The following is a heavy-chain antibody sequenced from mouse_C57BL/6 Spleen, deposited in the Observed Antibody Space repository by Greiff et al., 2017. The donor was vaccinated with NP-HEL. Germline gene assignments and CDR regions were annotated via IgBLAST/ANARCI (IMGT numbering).Heavy chain of an antibody. CDR1: GFTFTDYY. V-gene: IGHV7-3*01. D-gene: IGHD2-10*01. Sequence: DVKLVESGGGLVQPGGSLSLSCAASGFTFTDYYMSWVRQPPGKALEWLGFIRNKANGYTTEYSASVKGRFTISRDNSQSILYLQMNALRAEDSATYYCATSYGNYVGFAYWGQGTLVTVSA. CDR2: IRNKANGYTT. CDR3: ATSYGNYVGFAY. J-gene: IGHJ3*01.